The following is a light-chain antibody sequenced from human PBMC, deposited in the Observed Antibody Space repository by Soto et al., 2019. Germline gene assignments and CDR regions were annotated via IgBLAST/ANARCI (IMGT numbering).Light chain of an antibody. CDR1: SSDVGGSNY. CDR3: SAYTSSSTLVV. CDR2: DVS. J-gene: IGLJ2*01. Sequence: QSALTQPASVSGSPGQSITISCTGTSSDVGGSNYVSWYQQHPGKAPKLMIYDVSTRPSGVSNRFSGSKSGNTASLTISGLQAEDEAEYYCSAYTSSSTLVVFGGGTKLTVL. V-gene: IGLV2-14*01.